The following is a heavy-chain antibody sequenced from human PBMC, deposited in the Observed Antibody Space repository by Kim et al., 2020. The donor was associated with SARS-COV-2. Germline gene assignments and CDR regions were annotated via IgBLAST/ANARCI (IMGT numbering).Heavy chain of an antibody. V-gene: IGHV1-3*01. Sequence: ASVKVSCKASGDTFKSYPIHWLRQAPGQRLEWMGWVNAPNDKTKYSQKFQGRVTITRDTSANTAYMDLSSLTSEDTAIYYCARDMNPTVYDYWGQGTLFTVSS. D-gene: IGHD4-4*01. CDR2: VNAPNDKT. CDR1: GDTFKSYP. CDR3: ARDMNPTVYDY. J-gene: IGHJ4*02.